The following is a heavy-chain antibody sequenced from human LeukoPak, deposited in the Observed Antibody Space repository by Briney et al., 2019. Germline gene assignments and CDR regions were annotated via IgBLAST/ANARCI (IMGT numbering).Heavy chain of an antibody. D-gene: IGHD1-1*01. J-gene: IGHJ4*02. Sequence: GGSLRLSCAGSGFSFSDYYMDWVRQAPGKGLQWVGRIRNKLNSYTTKYAASVQGRFTISRDDLKNSLYLQMNSLKTEDTAVYYCARVNWNDGDYFDYWGQGTLVTVSS. CDR3: ARVNWNDGDYFDY. CDR1: GFSFSDYY. CDR2: IRNKLNSYTT. V-gene: IGHV3-72*01.